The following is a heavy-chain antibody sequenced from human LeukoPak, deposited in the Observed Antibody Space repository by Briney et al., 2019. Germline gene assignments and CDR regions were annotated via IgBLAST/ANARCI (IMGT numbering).Heavy chain of an antibody. CDR1: GGSISSGGYS. Sequence: SETLSLTCAVSGGSISSGGYSWSWIRQPPGTGLEWIGYIYHSGSTYYNPSLKSRVTISVDRSKNQFSLKLSSVTAADTAVYYCARGAPVVVVAAIPRWFDPWGQGTLVTVSS. CDR3: ARGAPVVVVAAIPRWFDP. V-gene: IGHV4-30-2*01. D-gene: IGHD2-15*01. CDR2: IYHSGST. J-gene: IGHJ5*02.